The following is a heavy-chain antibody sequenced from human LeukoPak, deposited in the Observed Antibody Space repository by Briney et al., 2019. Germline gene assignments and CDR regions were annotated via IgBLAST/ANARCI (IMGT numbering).Heavy chain of an antibody. CDR2: INHSGST. CDR3: ARAAYSSSWYYYYYGMDV. D-gene: IGHD6-13*01. Sequence: PSETLSLTCAVYGGSFSGDYWSWIRQPPGKGLKWIGEINHSGSTNYNPSLKSRVTISVDTSKNQFSLKLSSVTAADTAVYYCARAAYSSSWYYYYYGMDVWGQGTTVTVSS. J-gene: IGHJ6*02. V-gene: IGHV4-34*01. CDR1: GGSFSGDY.